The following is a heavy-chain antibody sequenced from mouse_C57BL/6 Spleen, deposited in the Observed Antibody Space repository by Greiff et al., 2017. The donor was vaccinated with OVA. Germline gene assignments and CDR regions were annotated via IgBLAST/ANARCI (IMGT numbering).Heavy chain of an antibody. D-gene: IGHD2-4*01. J-gene: IGHJ4*01. V-gene: IGHV1-69*01. CDR2: IDPSDSYT. CDR1: GYTFTSYW. CDR3: ARGGMITTTGYYYAMDY. Sequence: QVQLQQPGAELVMPGASVKLSCKASGYTFTSYWMHWVKQRPGQGLEWIGEIDPSDSYTNYNQKFKGKSTLTVDKSSSTAYMQLSSLTSEDSAVYYCARGGMITTTGYYYAMDYWGQGTSVTVSS.